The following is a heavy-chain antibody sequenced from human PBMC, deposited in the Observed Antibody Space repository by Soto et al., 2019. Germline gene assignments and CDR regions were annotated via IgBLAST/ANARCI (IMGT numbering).Heavy chain of an antibody. V-gene: IGHV3-23*01. D-gene: IGHD2-8*02. Sequence: GGSLRLSCAASGFICSSYDMSWVRQAPGKGLEWVSTILVDGRTFYVDSVKGRFTISRDTSQNTVYLQMNSLTAGDTALYYCAKATATGGGAFDICGQGTMVTVS. CDR3: AKATATGGGAFDI. J-gene: IGHJ3*02. CDR2: ILVDGRT. CDR1: GFICSSYD.